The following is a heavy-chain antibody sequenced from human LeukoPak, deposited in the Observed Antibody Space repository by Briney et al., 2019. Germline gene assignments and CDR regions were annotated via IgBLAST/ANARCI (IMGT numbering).Heavy chain of an antibody. V-gene: IGHV3-23*01. Sequence: PGGSLRLSCAASGFTFSSYAMSGVRQAPGKGLEWVSTVSGSGARTYYVDSMKGRFTISRDNTKKTLSLQMNSLRAEDTAVYYCAKGIEGFDYAWGSYRPLSYYTMDVWGQGTTVTVSS. CDR2: VSGSGART. CDR1: GFTFSSYA. CDR3: AKGIEGFDYAWGSYRPLSYYTMDV. J-gene: IGHJ6*02. D-gene: IGHD3-16*02.